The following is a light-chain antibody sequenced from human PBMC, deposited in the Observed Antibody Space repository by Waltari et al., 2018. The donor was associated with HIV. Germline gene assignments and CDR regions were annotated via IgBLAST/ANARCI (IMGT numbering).Light chain of an antibody. V-gene: IGKV1-39*01. CDR3: QQSHSVPLT. Sequence: DIQMTQSPSSLSASVGDRVTITCRASQNIDTFLHWYQQKPGKAPKLLFYSASGLQSGVPSTFSASGSGTEFTLTIGGLQPGDVGTYYCQQSHSVPLTFGGGTRVEVK. CDR1: QNIDTF. J-gene: IGKJ4*01. CDR2: SAS.